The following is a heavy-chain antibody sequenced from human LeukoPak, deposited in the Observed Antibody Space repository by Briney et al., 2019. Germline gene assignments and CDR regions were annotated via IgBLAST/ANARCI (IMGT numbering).Heavy chain of an antibody. V-gene: IGHV3-23*01. CDR2: IGGSGGGT. CDR3: AKAPSYYKGLDV. J-gene: IGHJ6*02. CDR1: GFTVSSNY. Sequence: PGGSLRLSCAASGFTVSSNYMSWVRQAPGKGLEWVSAIGGSGGGTYYADSVKGRFTISRDNSKDTLFLQMNSLRAEDTAVYYCAKAPSYYKGLDVWGQGTTVTVSS.